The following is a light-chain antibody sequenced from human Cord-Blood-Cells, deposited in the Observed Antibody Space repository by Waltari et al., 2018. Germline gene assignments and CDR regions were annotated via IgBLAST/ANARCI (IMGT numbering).Light chain of an antibody. CDR1: QSLLHSNGYNY. J-gene: IGKJ2*01. Sequence: DIVMTQSPLSLPVTPGEPASISCRSSQSLLHSNGYNYLDWYLQKPGQSPQLLIYLGSNRASGVPDRFGGSGSGTDFTLKISRVEAEDVGVYYCMQVLQTPQYTFGQGTKLEIK. V-gene: IGKV2-28*01. CDR3: MQVLQTPQYT. CDR2: LGS.